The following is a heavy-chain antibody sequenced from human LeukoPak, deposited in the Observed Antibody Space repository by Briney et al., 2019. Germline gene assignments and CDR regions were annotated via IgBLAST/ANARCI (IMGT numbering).Heavy chain of an antibody. V-gene: IGHV3-23*01. CDR1: GFTFRSFA. CDR2: VSASGHYI. Sequence: GGSLRLSCEASGFTFRSFAMSWVRQAPGKGLEWLSGVSASGHYIYNADSVKGRFTISRDNSKNTLYIEINSLRAEDTAVYYCARDGSWGDYQFYFYMDVWGKGTTVTVSS. CDR3: ARDGSWGDYQFYFYMDV. J-gene: IGHJ6*03. D-gene: IGHD2-2*01.